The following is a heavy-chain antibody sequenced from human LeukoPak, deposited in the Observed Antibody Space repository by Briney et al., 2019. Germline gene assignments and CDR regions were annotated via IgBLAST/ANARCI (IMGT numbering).Heavy chain of an antibody. Sequence: PSETLSLTCTVSGDSISSTSYYWGWIRQPPGEGLEWIGGIYYSGSTYYNPSLKSRVTISVDTSKNQVSLKLSSVTAADTAVYYCAGHGPYRFFDLWGRGTLVTVSS. CDR2: IYYSGST. J-gene: IGHJ2*01. D-gene: IGHD3/OR15-3a*01. CDR3: AGHGPYRFFDL. CDR1: GDSISSTSYY. V-gene: IGHV4-39*01.